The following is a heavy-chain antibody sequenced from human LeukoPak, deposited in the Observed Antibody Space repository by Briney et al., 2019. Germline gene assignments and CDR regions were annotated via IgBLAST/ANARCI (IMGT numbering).Heavy chain of an antibody. J-gene: IGHJ3*02. CDR2: IYTSGST. V-gene: IGHV4-4*07. CDR3: ASLFVVVPAAIPLDAFDI. CDR1: GGSISSYY. D-gene: IGHD2-2*01. Sequence: SSETLSLTCTVAGGSISSYYWSWIRQPAGKGLGWIGRIYTSGSTNYNPSLKSRVTMSVDTSKNQFSLKLSSVTAADTAVYYCASLFVVVPAAIPLDAFDIWGQGTMVTVSS.